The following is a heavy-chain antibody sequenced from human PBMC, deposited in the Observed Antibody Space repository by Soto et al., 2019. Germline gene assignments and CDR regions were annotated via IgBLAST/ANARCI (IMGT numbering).Heavy chain of an antibody. Sequence: PSETLSLTCAVSGGSISSSNWWSWVRQPPGKGLEWIGEIYHSGSTNYNPSLKSRVTISVDKSKNQFSLKLSSVTAADTAVYYCARVNGYSSSWYQDGMDVWGQGTTVTVS. CDR3: ARVNGYSSSWYQDGMDV. V-gene: IGHV4-4*02. CDR2: IYHSGST. J-gene: IGHJ6*02. D-gene: IGHD6-13*01. CDR1: GGSISSSNW.